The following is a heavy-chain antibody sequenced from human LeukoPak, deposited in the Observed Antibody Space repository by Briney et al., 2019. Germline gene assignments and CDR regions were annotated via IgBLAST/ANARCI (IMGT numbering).Heavy chain of an antibody. CDR3: ARGNAHAFDI. Sequence: GGSLRLSCAASGFTFSNYWMHWVRQAPGKGLVWVSRIHSDGSSTTSADSVKGRFTISRDNAENTLYLQMNSLRAEDTAAYFCARGNAHAFDIWGQGTMVTVSS. D-gene: IGHD1-1*01. CDR2: IHSDGSST. CDR1: GFTFSNYW. J-gene: IGHJ3*02. V-gene: IGHV3-74*01.